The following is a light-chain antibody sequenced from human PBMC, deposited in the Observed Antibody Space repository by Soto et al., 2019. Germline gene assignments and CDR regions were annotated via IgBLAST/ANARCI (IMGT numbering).Light chain of an antibody. V-gene: IGLV2-14*01. CDR1: SSDVGGYNY. J-gene: IGLJ3*02. CDR3: SSYTSSSTPV. CDR2: EVS. Sequence: QSVLTQPPSASGPPGQTVVISCSGTSSDVGGYNYVSWYQQHPGKAPKLMIYEVSNRPSGVSNRFSGSKSGNTASLTISGLQAEDEADYYCSSYTSSSTPVFGGGTKLTVL.